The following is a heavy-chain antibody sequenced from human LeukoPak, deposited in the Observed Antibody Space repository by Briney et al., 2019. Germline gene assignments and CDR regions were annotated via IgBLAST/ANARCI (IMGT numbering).Heavy chain of an antibody. CDR3: ARDVNPYGDYAVDY. Sequence: GGSLRLSCAASGFTFSSYAMNWVRQPPGKGLEWVSNIGTSSTTIYYADSVKGRFTISRDNSKNTLYLQMNSLRAEDTAVYYCARDVNPYGDYAVDYWGQGTLVTVSS. V-gene: IGHV3-48*01. D-gene: IGHD4-17*01. CDR2: IGTSSTTI. J-gene: IGHJ4*02. CDR1: GFTFSSYA.